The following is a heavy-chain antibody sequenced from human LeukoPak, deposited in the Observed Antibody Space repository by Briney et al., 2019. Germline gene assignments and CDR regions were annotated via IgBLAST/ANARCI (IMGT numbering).Heavy chain of an antibody. V-gene: IGHV3-7*01. Sequence: TGGSLRLSCAASGVTFSNYWMAWMRQAPGKGLEWVANINPDGSARYYVDSVKGRFSVSRDNAKNSLWLQMDSLRVEDTAVYYCARDGTLGTVKTAWGQGTMVTVYS. CDR2: INPDGSAR. D-gene: IGHD3-16*01. CDR1: GVTFSNYW. CDR3: ARDGTLGTVKTA. J-gene: IGHJ3*01.